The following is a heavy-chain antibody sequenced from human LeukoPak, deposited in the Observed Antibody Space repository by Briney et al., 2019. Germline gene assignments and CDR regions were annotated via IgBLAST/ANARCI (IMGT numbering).Heavy chain of an antibody. D-gene: IGHD3-22*01. CDR1: GFTFSNYL. CDR3: AKMNYYDSSI. Sequence: GGSLRLSCAASGFTFSNYLMSWVRQAPGKGLEWVSAISGSGGSTHYADSVQGRFTISRDNSKNTLYLQMNSLRAEDTAVYYCAKMNYYDSSIWGQGTMVTVSS. CDR2: ISGSGGST. V-gene: IGHV3-23*01. J-gene: IGHJ3*02.